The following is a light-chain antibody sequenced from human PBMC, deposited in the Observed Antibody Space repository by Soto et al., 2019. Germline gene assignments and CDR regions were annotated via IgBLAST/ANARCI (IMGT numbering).Light chain of an antibody. J-gene: IGKJ3*01. CDR3: QQYNNWPPIT. CDR1: QSVSSN. CDR2: GAS. V-gene: IGKV3-15*01. Sequence: EIVMTQSPATLSVSPGERATLSCRASQSVSSNLAGYQQKPGQAPRLLIYGASTRATGITARFSGSGSGTEFTLTISSLQSEDFAVYYCQQYNNWPPITFGPGTKVDIK.